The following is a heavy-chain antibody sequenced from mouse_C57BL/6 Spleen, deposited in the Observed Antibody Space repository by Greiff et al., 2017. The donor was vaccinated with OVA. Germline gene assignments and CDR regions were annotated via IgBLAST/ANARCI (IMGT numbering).Heavy chain of an antibody. J-gene: IGHJ2*01. Sequence: EVMLVESGGDLVKPGGSLKLSCAASGFTFSSYGMSWVRQTPDKRLEWVATISSGGSYTYYPDSVKGRFTISRDNAKNTLYLQMSSRKSEDTAMYYCARTSNEGEYFDYWGQGTTLTVSS. V-gene: IGHV5-6*02. CDR3: ARTSNEGEYFDY. CDR1: GFTFSSYG. CDR2: ISSGGSYT.